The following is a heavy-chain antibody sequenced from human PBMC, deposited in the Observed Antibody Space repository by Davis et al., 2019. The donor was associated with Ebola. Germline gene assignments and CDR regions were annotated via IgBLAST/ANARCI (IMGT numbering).Heavy chain of an antibody. V-gene: IGHV1-46*01. D-gene: IGHD3-3*01. J-gene: IGHJ6*03. Sequence: ASVKVSCKASGYTFTSYYMHWVRQAPGQGLEWMGIINPSGGSTSYAQKFQGRVTMTRDTSTSTVYMELSSLRSEDTAVYYCARDGLPVFGVVISHYMDVWGKGTTVTVSS. CDR3: ARDGLPVFGVVISHYMDV. CDR2: INPSGGST. CDR1: GYTFTSYY.